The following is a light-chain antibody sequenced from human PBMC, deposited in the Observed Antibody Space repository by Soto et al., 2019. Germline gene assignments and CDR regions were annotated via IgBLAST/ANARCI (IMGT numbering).Light chain of an antibody. V-gene: IGKV1-5*03. CDR3: QQYDNLPPWT. J-gene: IGKJ1*01. Sequence: DIQMTQSPCTRSASVGXXVXMXXXXSQSTSSYLAWYQQKPGKAPKLLIYQASSLENGVPSRFSGSGSGTEFTLTISSLQSEDFAVYYCQQYDNLPPWTFGQGTKVDIK. CDR1: QSTSSY. CDR2: QAS.